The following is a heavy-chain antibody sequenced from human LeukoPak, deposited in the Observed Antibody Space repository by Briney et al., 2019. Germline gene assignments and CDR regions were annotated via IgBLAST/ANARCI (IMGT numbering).Heavy chain of an antibody. CDR3: ARDRQGGLDV. V-gene: IGHV4-59*01. CDR1: GGSISSYY. J-gene: IGHJ6*04. CDR2: IYYSGST. Sequence: SETLSLTCTVSGGSISSYYWSWIRQPPGKGLEWIGYIYYSGSTNYNPSLKSRVTISVDTSKNQFSLKLSSVTAADTAVYYCARDRQGGLDVWGKGTTVTISS. D-gene: IGHD3-16*01.